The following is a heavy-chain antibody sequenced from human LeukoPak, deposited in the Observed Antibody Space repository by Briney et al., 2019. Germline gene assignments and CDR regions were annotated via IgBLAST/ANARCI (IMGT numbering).Heavy chain of an antibody. D-gene: IGHD3-10*01. CDR1: GFTFSSYW. J-gene: IGHJ4*02. V-gene: IGHV3-7*01. CDR3: ARDLAGHYYGSGSSFDY. Sequence: PGGSLRLSCAASGFTFSSYWMSWVRQAPGKGLEWVANMREDGSEKYYVDSVKGQFTISRDNAKNSLFLQMDSLRAEDTAVYYCARDLAGHYYGSGSSFDYWGQGTLVTVS. CDR2: MREDGSEK.